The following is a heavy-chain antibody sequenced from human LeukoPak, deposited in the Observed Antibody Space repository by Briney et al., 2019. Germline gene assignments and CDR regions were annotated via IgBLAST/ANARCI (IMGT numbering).Heavy chain of an antibody. Sequence: GGSLRLSCAASGFTFSDYAMTWVRQAPGKGLEWVSVISGGGASTYYRDSVRGRFSISRDNSKKTLYLQMNGLRAEDTAVYYCARSWYYFDYWGQGALVTVSS. V-gene: IGHV3-23*01. D-gene: IGHD2-15*01. CDR2: ISGGGAST. CDR3: ARSWYYFDY. J-gene: IGHJ4*02. CDR1: GFTFSDYA.